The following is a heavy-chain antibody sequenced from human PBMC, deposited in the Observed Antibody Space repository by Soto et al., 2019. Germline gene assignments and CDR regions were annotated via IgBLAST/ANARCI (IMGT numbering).Heavy chain of an antibody. CDR1: GFSLITSGVG. D-gene: IGHD4-17*01. CDR3: AHFLRPEAGFDL. V-gene: IGHV2-5*02. Sequence: QITLRESGPTLVRPTETLTLTCSFSGFSLITSGVGVGWFRQSPGKALEWLAVIHWDDVTRYSPSLRSRLAINKDTSINQVGRTMTNVDPVDTGTYYCAHFLRPEAGFDLWGQGTVATVSS. CDR2: IHWDDVT. J-gene: IGHJ3*01.